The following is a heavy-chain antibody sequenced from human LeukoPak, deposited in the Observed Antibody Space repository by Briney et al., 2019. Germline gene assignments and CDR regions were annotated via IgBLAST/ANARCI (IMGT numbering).Heavy chain of an antibody. CDR2: ISSSSNYI. J-gene: IGHJ4*02. D-gene: IGHD1/OR15-1a*01. V-gene: IGHV3-21*01. CDR1: GFTFITYS. CDR3: ARGSLGQLDY. Sequence: GGSLRLSCAASGFTFITYSMNWVRKAPGKGLEWVSSISSSSNYIYYADSVKGRFTISRDNARNSLYMQMNSLRAEDTAVYYCARGSLGQLDYWGQGTLVTVSS.